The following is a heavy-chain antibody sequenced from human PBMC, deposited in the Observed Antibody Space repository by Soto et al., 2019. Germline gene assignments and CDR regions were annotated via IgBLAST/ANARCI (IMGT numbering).Heavy chain of an antibody. D-gene: IGHD6-19*01. CDR2: ISYDGSNK. J-gene: IGHJ6*02. V-gene: IGHV3-30-3*01. CDR1: GFTFSSYA. CDR3: ARDLRGSGWYYYYGMDV. Sequence: QVQQVESGGGVVQPGRSLRLSCAASGFTFSSYATHWVRQAPGKGLEWVAVISYDGSNKYYADSVKGRFTISRDNSKNTLYLQMNSLSAEDTAVYYCARDLRGSGWYYYYGMDVWGQGTTVTVSS.